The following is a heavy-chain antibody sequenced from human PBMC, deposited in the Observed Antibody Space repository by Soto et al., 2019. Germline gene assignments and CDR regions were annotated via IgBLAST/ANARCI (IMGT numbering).Heavy chain of an antibody. CDR2: IYYSGST. J-gene: IGHJ5*02. CDR3: ARQDIVVVPAAIRLNWFDP. V-gene: IGHV4-39*01. D-gene: IGHD2-2*02. Sequence: AETLSLTCTVSGGSISSSSYYWFCMRQPPGKGLEWIGSIYYSGSTYYNPSLKSRVTISVDTSKNQFSLKLSSVTAADTAVYYCARQDIVVVPAAIRLNWFDPWGQGTLVTVSS. CDR1: GGSISSSSYY.